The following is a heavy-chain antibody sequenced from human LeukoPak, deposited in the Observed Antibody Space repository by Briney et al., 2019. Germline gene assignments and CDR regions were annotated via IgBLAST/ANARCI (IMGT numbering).Heavy chain of an antibody. V-gene: IGHV3-21*01. CDR1: GFTFSNAW. CDR2: ISSSSSYI. Sequence: PGGSLRLSCAASGFTFSNAWMSWVRQAPGKGLEWVSSISSSSSYIYYADSVKGRFTISRDSAKNSLYLQMNSLRAEDTAVYYCAREDDTAMAPDAFDIWGQGTMVTVSS. D-gene: IGHD5-18*01. J-gene: IGHJ3*02. CDR3: AREDDTAMAPDAFDI.